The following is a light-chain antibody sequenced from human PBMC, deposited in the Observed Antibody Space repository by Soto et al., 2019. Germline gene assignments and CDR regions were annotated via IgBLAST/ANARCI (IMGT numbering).Light chain of an antibody. CDR3: QSADSSGTYWV. V-gene: IGLV3-25*02. CDR1: ALPKKY. J-gene: IGLJ3*02. CDR2: KDS. Sequence: SYELTQPPSLSVSPGQTARITCSGDALPKKYAYWYQQKPGQAPVLVIYKDSERPSGIPERFSGSSSGTTVTFTISGVQAEDEADYYCQSADSSGTYWVFGGGTKVTVL.